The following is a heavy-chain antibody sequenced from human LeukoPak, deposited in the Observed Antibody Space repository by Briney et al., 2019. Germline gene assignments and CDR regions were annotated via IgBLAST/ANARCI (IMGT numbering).Heavy chain of an antibody. CDR2: VHSSGST. Sequence: SETLSLTCTVSGGSISSFFWSWIRQPPGKGLEWIGYVHSSGSTKYNPSLKSRLIISVDMSKNQFSLKLRSVSVADTAVYYCARLAPGDYDILTGDPKVVFDYWGQGTLVTVSS. J-gene: IGHJ4*02. D-gene: IGHD3-9*01. CDR3: ARLAPGDYDILTGDPKVVFDY. CDR1: GGSISSFF. V-gene: IGHV4-59*01.